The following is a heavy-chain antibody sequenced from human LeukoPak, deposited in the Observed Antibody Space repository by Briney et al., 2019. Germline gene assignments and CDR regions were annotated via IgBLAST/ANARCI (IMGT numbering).Heavy chain of an antibody. CDR3: ASHSSSWRYYFDY. D-gene: IGHD6-13*01. CDR1: GGTFSSYA. V-gene: IGHV1-69*05. Sequence: ASVKVSCKASGGTFSSYAISWVRQAPGQGLEGMGRIIPIFGTANYAQKFQGRVTITTDESTSTAYMELSSLRSEDTYVYYCASHSSSWRYYFDYWRQGTLVTDSS. CDR2: IIPIFGTA. J-gene: IGHJ4*02.